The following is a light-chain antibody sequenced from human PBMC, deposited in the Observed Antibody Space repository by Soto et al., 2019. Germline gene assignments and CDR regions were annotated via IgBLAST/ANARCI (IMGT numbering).Light chain of an antibody. CDR1: QSISNW. CDR2: HAS. V-gene: IGKV1-5*01. CDR3: QQYKSFPWT. Sequence: DIQMTQSPSTLPASVGDRVTITCRASQSISNWLAWYQQKPGTANKVLIYHASNLQSGVPSRFSGSGSGTEFTLIISSLQPDEFATYHCQQYKSFPWTFGQGTKVDIK. J-gene: IGKJ1*01.